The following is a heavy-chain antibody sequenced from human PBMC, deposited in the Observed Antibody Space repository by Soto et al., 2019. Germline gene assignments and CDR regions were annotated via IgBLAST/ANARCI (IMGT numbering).Heavy chain of an antibody. V-gene: IGHV3-30-3*01. CDR2: ISYDGSNK. Sequence: PGGSLRLSCAASGFTFSSYAMHWVRQAPGKGLEWVAVISYDGSNKYYADSVKGRFTISRDNSKNTLYLQMNSLRAEDTAVYYCARDLNVLRFLEWPLNYGMDVWGQGTTVTVSS. CDR1: GFTFSSYA. CDR3: ARDLNVLRFLEWPLNYGMDV. D-gene: IGHD3-3*01. J-gene: IGHJ6*02.